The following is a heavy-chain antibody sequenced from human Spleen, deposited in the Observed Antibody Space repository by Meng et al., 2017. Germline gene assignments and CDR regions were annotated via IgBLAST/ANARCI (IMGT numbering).Heavy chain of an antibody. CDR1: GYSISSGYY. D-gene: IGHD3-10*02. V-gene: IGHV4-38-2*02. J-gene: IGHJ4*02. CDR3: ARLRLFHFFDY. Sequence: GSLRLSCTVSGYSISSGYYWGWIRQPPGKGLEWIGSIYHSGSTYYNPSLKSRVTISVDTSKNQFSLKLSSVTAADTAVYYCARLRLFHFFDYWGQGALVTVSS. CDR2: IYHSGST.